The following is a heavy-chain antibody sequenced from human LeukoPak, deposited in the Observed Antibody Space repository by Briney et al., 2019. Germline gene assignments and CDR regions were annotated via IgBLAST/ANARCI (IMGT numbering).Heavy chain of an antibody. J-gene: IGHJ6*02. CDR3: ARAGEVLRYFDWLPLSYYYGMDV. CDR2: ISAYNGNT. Sequence: GASVKVSCKASGYTFTSYGISWVRQAPGQGLEWMGWISAYNGNTNYAQKLQGRVTMTTDTSTSTAYMELRSLGSDDTAVYYCARAGEVLRYFDWLPLSYYYGMDVWGQGTTVTVSS. CDR1: GYTFTSYG. V-gene: IGHV1-18*01. D-gene: IGHD3-9*01.